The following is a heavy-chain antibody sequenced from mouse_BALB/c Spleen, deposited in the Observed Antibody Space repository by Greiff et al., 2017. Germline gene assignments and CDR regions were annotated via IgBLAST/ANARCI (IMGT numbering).Heavy chain of an antibody. Sequence: VQGVESGPGLVAPSQSLSITCTVSGFSLTSYDISWIRQPPGKGLEWLGVIWTGGGTNYNSAFMSRLSISKDNSKSQVFLKMNSLQTDDTAIYYCVRGDGYNDFDYWGQGTTLTVSS. CDR2: IWTGGGT. CDR1: GFSLTSYD. V-gene: IGHV2-9-2*01. CDR3: VRGDGYNDFDY. D-gene: IGHD1-2*01. J-gene: IGHJ2*01.